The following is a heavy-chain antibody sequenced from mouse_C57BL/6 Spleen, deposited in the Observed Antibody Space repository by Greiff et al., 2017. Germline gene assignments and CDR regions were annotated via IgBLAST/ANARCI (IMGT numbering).Heavy chain of an antibody. CDR1: GYTFTDYY. CDR2: INPNNGGT. V-gene: IGHV1-26*01. Sequence: VQLQQSGPELVKPGASVKISCKASGYTFTDYYMNWVQQSHGKSLEWIGDINPNNGGTSYNQKFKGKATLTVDKSSSTAYMELRSLTSEDSAVYYCARGGWFAYWGQGTLVTVSA. J-gene: IGHJ3*01. CDR3: ARGGWFAY.